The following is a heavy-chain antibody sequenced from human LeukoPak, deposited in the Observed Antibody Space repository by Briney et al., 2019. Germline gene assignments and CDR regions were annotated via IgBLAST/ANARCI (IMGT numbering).Heavy chain of an antibody. Sequence: PGGSLRLSCAASGFTFSNYGMHWVRQAPGKGLEWVAVISYDGSNKYYADSVKGRFTISRDNSKNTLYLQMSSLRADDTALYYCAKYLYSSTYLGFDYWGQGTLVTVSS. V-gene: IGHV3-30-3*02. CDR3: AKYLYSSTYLGFDY. CDR1: GFTFSNYG. J-gene: IGHJ4*02. CDR2: ISYDGSNK. D-gene: IGHD6-13*01.